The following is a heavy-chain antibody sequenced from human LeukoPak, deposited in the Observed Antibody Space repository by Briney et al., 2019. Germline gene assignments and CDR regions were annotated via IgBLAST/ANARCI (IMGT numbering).Heavy chain of an antibody. CDR1: GFTFSDFY. J-gene: IGHJ4*02. CDR3: ASDIVATSGDF. D-gene: IGHD5-12*01. Sequence: GGTLRLSCAASGFTFSDFYMSWIRQAPGKGLEWVSYITSAGRAIYYADSVQGRFTISRDNARNSLYLQMNGLRAEDTAVYYCASDIVATSGDFWGQGTLVTVSS. V-gene: IGHV3-11*01. CDR2: ITSAGRAI.